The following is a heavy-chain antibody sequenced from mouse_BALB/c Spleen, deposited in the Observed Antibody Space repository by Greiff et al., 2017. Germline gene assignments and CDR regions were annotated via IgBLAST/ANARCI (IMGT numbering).Heavy chain of an antibody. J-gene: IGHJ3*01. Sequence: QVHVKQSGAELVKPGASVKLSCKASGYTFTSYDLNWVRQRPEQGLEWIGWIFPGDGSTKYNEKFKGKATLTTDKSSSTAYMQLSRLTSEDSAVYFCAREDAYGYDQGRFAYWGQGTLVTVSA. CDR1: GYTFTSYD. CDR3: AREDAYGYDQGRFAY. D-gene: IGHD2-2*01. V-gene: IGHV1S56*01. CDR2: IFPGDGST.